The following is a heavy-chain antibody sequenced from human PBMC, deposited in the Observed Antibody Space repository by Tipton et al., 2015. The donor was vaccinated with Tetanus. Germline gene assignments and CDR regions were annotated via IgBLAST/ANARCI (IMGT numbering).Heavy chain of an antibody. V-gene: IGHV1-46*01. J-gene: IGHJ4*02. CDR3: ARGEGAGGGRWFGDLLDF. Sequence: QLVQSGAEVKKPGASIQASCKASGYILTDYHIHWVRHAPGLGLEWMDINNPSSNFTTHAQKLHGRVTMTMDTSTGTVFMELSNGTSEGRGVYYCARGEGAGGGRWFGDLLDFWGRGTLVTVSS. D-gene: IGHD3-10*01. CDR1: GYILTDYH. CDR2: NNPSSNFT.